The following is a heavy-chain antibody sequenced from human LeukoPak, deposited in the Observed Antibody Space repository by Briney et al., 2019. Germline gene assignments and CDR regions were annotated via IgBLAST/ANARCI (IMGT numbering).Heavy chain of an antibody. Sequence: SETLSLTCTVSGGSVSSGSFYWSWIRQPPGKGLEWIVYIFYSVSTNYNPSLKSRVTISVDTSKNQFSLKLSSVTAADTVVYYCAVTGGYGDWRFDYWGQGTLVTVSS. CDR1: GGSVSSGSFY. D-gene: IGHD4-17*01. CDR3: AVTGGYGDWRFDY. J-gene: IGHJ4*02. CDR2: IFYSVST. V-gene: IGHV4-61*01.